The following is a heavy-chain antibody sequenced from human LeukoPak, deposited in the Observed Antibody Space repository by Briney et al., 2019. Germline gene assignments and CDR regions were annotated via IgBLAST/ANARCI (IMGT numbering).Heavy chain of an antibody. Sequence: PGGSLRLSCXTSGFTFGTYAMSWVRQAPGKGLEWVSLISGSGSGTHYADSVKGRFTISRDNSKNMLYLHMNSLRADDTAAYYCARSGTEDGYNIYFDHWGQGTLVTVTS. CDR2: ISGSGSGT. V-gene: IGHV3-23*01. CDR1: GFTFGTYA. D-gene: IGHD5-24*01. CDR3: ARSGTEDGYNIYFDH. J-gene: IGHJ4*02.